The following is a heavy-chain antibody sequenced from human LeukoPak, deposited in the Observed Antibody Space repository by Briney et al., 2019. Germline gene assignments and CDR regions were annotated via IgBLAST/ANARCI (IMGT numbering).Heavy chain of an antibody. Sequence: PSETLSLTCALYVGSFSGYYWSWIRQPPGKGLEWIGEINHSGSTNYNPSLKSRVTISVDTSKNQFSLKLSSVTAADTAVYYCARGTRNDYWGQGTLVTVSS. J-gene: IGHJ4*02. CDR1: VGSFSGYY. V-gene: IGHV4-34*01. CDR2: INHSGST. CDR3: ARGTRNDY.